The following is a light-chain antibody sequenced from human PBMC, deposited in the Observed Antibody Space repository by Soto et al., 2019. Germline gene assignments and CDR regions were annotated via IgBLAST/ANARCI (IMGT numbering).Light chain of an antibody. J-gene: IGKJ1*01. CDR2: AAS. Sequence: DLQMTQSPYSLSASVGDRVTITCRASQSISSYLNWYQQKPGKAPKLLIYAASSLQSGVPSRFSGSGSGTDFTLTISSLQPGDFATYYCQQSYSTPPTFGQGTKVEIK. CDR1: QSISSY. V-gene: IGKV1-39*01. CDR3: QQSYSTPPT.